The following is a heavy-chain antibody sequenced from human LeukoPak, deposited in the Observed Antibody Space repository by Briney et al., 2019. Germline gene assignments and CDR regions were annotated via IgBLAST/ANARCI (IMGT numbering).Heavy chain of an antibody. Sequence: PGASVKVSCKASGYTFTSYDINWVRQATGQGLEWMGWMNPNSGNTGYAQKFQGRVTVTRNTSISTAYMELSSLRSEDTAVHYCARHPYYYGSGKYYMDVWGKGTTVTVSS. CDR3: ARHPYYYGSGKYYMDV. D-gene: IGHD3-10*01. CDR1: GYTFTSYD. V-gene: IGHV1-8*01. CDR2: MNPNSGNT. J-gene: IGHJ6*03.